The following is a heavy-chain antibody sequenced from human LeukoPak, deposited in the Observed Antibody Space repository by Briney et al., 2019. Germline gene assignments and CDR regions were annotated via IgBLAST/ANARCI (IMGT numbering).Heavy chain of an antibody. J-gene: IGHJ4*02. D-gene: IGHD7-27*01. V-gene: IGHV3-64D*09. CDR3: VKDLRVIRGSGVDY. Sequence: GRSLRLSCAASGFTFSSYAMHWVRQAPGKGLEYVSAISSNGCSTYYADSVKGRFTISRDNSKNTLYLQMSSLRAEDTAVYYYVKDLRVIRGSGVDYWGQGTLVTVSS. CDR2: ISSNGCST. CDR1: GFTFSSYA.